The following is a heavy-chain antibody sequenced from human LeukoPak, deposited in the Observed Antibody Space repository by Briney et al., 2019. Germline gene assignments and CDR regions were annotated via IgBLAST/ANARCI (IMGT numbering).Heavy chain of an antibody. J-gene: IGHJ4*02. CDR2: INHSRRT. CDR3: ARGEGGYDSPFDY. V-gene: IGHV4-34*01. D-gene: IGHD5-12*01. CDR1: GGSFSGYY. Sequence: KPSETLSLTCAVYGGSFSGYYWNWIRQPPGKGLEWIGEINHSRRTNYNPSLKSRVTISVDRSKNQFSLKLSSVTAADTAVYYCARGEGGYDSPFDYWGQGTLVTVSS.